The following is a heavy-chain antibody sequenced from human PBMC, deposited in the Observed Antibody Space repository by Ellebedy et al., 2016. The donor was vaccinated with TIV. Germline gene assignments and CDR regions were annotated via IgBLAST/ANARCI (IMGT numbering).Heavy chain of an antibody. CDR1: SGSISTYY. J-gene: IGHJ4*02. CDR3: ARFEAVAGCGFDY. Sequence: MPSETLSLTCTVSSGSISTYYWSWIRQPPGKGLEWIGYIYYSGRTIYNPSLKSRLTLSVDTSKNQFSLKLHSVTAADTAVYYCARFEAVAGCGFDYWGQGTLVTVSS. CDR2: IYYSGRT. V-gene: IGHV4-59*01. D-gene: IGHD6-19*01.